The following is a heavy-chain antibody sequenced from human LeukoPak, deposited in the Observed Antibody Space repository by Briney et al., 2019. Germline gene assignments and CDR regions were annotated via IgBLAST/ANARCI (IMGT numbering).Heavy chain of an antibody. Sequence: GGSLRLSCAASGFAFNTYTIHWVRQAPGKGLEWVAVISYDGGNDYYADSVKGRFTIPRDNSKNTLYLQMNSLRPEDTAVYYCVRDSRPPDSIHFWSVNLFDPWGQGTLVTVSS. D-gene: IGHD3-3*02. CDR3: VRDSRPPDSIHFWSVNLFDP. CDR2: ISYDGGND. CDR1: GFAFNTYT. J-gene: IGHJ5*02. V-gene: IGHV3-30*04.